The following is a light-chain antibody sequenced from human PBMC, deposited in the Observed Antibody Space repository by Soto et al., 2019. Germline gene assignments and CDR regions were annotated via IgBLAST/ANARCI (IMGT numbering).Light chain of an antibody. J-gene: IGLJ7*01. CDR1: TSDVGGYEY. V-gene: IGLV2-8*01. CDR3: CSYAGSSSFRVL. CDR2: EVN. Sequence: QSALTQPPSASGSPGQSVTISCTGSTSDVGGYEYVSWYQQHPGKAPKLMIFEVNKRPSGVPDRFSGSKSGNTASLIISGLQAADEAEYYCCCCSYAGSSSFRVLFGGGTQLNVL.